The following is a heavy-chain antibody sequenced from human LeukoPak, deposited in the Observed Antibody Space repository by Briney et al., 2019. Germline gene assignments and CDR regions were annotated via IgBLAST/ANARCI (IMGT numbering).Heavy chain of an antibody. CDR3: ARDLGSGWYYFDS. Sequence: GASVEVSCKASGYTFTSCYVHWVRLAPGQGLEWMGLINPNDGGTSYAQKFQGRVTMTRDMSTSTVYMEVSSLRSEDTAVYYCARDLGSGWYYFDSWGQGTLVTVSS. D-gene: IGHD6-19*01. J-gene: IGHJ4*02. CDR2: INPNDGGT. CDR1: GYTFTSCY. V-gene: IGHV1-46*01.